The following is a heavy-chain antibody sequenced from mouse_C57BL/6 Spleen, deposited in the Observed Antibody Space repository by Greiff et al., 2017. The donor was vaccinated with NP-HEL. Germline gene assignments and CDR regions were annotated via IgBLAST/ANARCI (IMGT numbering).Heavy chain of an antibody. CDR2: IYPGDGDT. V-gene: IGHV1-82*01. CDR1: GYAFSSSW. J-gene: IGHJ1*03. CDR3: ARDYGSSYWYFDV. Sequence: VQLQQSGPELVKPGASVKISCKASGYAFSSSWMNWVKQRPGKGLEWIGRIYPGDGDTNYNGKFKGKATLTAAKSSSTAYMQLSSLTSEDSAVYFCARDYGSSYWYFDVWGTGTTVTVSS. D-gene: IGHD1-1*01.